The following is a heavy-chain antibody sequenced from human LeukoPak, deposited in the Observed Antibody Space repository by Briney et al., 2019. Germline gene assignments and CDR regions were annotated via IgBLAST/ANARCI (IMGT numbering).Heavy chain of an antibody. CDR3: AKDVGDSGHDYPAH. D-gene: IGHD5-12*01. V-gene: IGHV3-21*01. Sequence: GGSLRLSCAASGFRFGDYNMNWVRQAPGKGLEWVSSISSRSNYIYYGDSVKGRFTVSRDNAKNSLFLQMNSLRPDDTAVYYCAKDVGDSGHDYPAHWGQGTLVTVSP. CDR1: GFRFGDYN. J-gene: IGHJ4*02. CDR2: ISSRSNYI.